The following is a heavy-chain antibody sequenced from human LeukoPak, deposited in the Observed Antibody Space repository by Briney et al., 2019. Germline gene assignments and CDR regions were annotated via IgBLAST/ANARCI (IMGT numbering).Heavy chain of an antibody. Sequence: GASVKVSCKASGYTFTSYGISWVRQAPGQGLEWMGWISAYNGNTNYAQKLQGRVTMTTDTSTSTAYMELRRLRSDDTAVYYCAREGREFSSGWYIADYWGQGTLVTVSS. V-gene: IGHV1-18*01. D-gene: IGHD6-19*01. CDR3: AREGREFSSGWYIADY. CDR1: GYTFTSYG. J-gene: IGHJ4*02. CDR2: ISAYNGNT.